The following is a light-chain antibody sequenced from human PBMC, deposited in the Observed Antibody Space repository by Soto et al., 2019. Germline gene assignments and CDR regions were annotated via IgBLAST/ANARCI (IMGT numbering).Light chain of an antibody. CDR3: QHYNSYSEA. CDR2: GAS. Sequence: EIVMTQSPATLSVSPGERATLSCRASQSVSSNLAWYQQKPGQAPRLLIYGASSRATGFPDRFSGSGSGTEFTLTISSLQPDDFATYYCQHYNSYSEAFGQGTKVDIK. CDR1: QSVSSN. V-gene: IGKV3D-15*01. J-gene: IGKJ1*01.